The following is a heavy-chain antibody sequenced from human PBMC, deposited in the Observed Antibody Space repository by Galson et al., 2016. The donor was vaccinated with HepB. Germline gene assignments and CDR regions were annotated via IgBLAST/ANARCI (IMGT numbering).Heavy chain of an antibody. CDR2: TYYRTKWYD. CDR1: GDSVSSNSAT. D-gene: IGHD5-24*01. CDR3: ARGGRGYSALLFDY. J-gene: IGHJ4*02. Sequence: CAISGDSVSSNSATWNWIRQSPSRGLEYLGRTYYRTKWYDDYGVSVKSRININPDTSKNQFSLQLNSVTPEDTAVYYSARGGRGYSALLFDYWGQGTLVTVSS. V-gene: IGHV6-1*01.